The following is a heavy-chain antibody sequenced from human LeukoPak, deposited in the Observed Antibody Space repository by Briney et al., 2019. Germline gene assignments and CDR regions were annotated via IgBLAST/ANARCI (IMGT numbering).Heavy chain of an antibody. CDR1: GGSFSGYY. V-gene: IGHV4-34*01. CDR3: ARKSNGSGNFDY. CDR2: INHSGST. J-gene: IGHJ4*02. Sequence: SGTLSLTCAVYGGSFSGYYWSWIRQPPGKGLEWIGEINHSGSTNYNPSLKSRVTISVDTSKNQFSLKLSSVTAADTAVYYCARKSNGSGNFDYWGQGTLVTVSS. D-gene: IGHD3-10*01.